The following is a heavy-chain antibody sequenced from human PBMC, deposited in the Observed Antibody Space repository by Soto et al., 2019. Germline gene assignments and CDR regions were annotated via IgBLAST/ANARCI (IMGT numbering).Heavy chain of an antibody. CDR3: AKGAIYSGGSWLIHS. CDR2: VVGSGGEI. D-gene: IGHD3-16*01. Sequence: GGSLRLSCAASGFTLSRYAMTWVRQAPGKGLECVSGVVGSGGEIYYADSVKGRFTISKDNSKNTLYLQMNSLRDEDTAVSYWAKGAIYSGGSWLIHSRGQGTLGTVSS. V-gene: IGHV3-23*01. CDR1: GFTLSRYA. J-gene: IGHJ1*01.